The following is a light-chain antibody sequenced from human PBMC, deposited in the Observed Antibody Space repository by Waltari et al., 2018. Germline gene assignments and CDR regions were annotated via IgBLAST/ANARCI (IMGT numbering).Light chain of an antibody. CDR3: NSRDNSGNHLV. Sequence: SSELTQDPAVSVALGQTVRITCQGDSLRNYYASWYQQKPGQASVLVIYGKNNRPSGIPDRFSGSSSGNTASLTITGAQAEDEADYYCNSRDNSGNHLVFGGGTKLTVL. CDR2: GKN. CDR1: SLRNYY. V-gene: IGLV3-19*01. J-gene: IGLJ2*01.